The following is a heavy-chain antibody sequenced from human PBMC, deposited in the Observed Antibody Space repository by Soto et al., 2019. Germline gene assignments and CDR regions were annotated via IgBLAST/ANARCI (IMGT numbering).Heavy chain of an antibody. CDR2: ISHSGSIV. Sequence: QVQLVESGGGLVKPGGSLRLSCAASGFTFSDYYMSWIRRAPGKGLEWVSYISHSGSIVNYADSVKGRFTISRDNAKNSLYLQMNSLRAEDTAVYYCAREYYDVLTAYYRYYYMAVWGKGTTVTVSS. V-gene: IGHV3-11*01. J-gene: IGHJ6*03. D-gene: IGHD3-9*01. CDR1: GFTFSDYY. CDR3: AREYYDVLTAYYRYYYMAV.